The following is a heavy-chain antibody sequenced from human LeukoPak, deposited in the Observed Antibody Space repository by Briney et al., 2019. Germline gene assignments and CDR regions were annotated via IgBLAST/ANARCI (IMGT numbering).Heavy chain of an antibody. D-gene: IGHD3-22*01. CDR2: IYYSGTT. Sequence: SETLSLTCTVFGGSISSYYWSWIRQPPGKGLEWIADIYYSGTTYYNPSLKSRVTISVDTSKNQFSLKLSSVTAADTAVYYCARVGYYYDSSGYSYYFDYWGQGTLVTVSS. CDR3: ARVGYYYDSSGYSYYFDY. CDR1: GGSISSYY. V-gene: IGHV4-59*08. J-gene: IGHJ4*02.